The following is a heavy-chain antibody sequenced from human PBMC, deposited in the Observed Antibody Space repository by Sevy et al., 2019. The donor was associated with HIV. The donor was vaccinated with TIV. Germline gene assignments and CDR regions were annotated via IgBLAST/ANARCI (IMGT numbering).Heavy chain of an antibody. CDR2: ISYDGNKK. CDR1: GFSFSSHG. V-gene: IGHV3-30*03. J-gene: IGHJ4*02. D-gene: IGHD1-1*01. CDR3: ARDGGWYNYAPSDY. Sequence: AGGSLRLSCAASGFSFSSHGMHWVRQAPGKGLEWQSVISYDGNKKYYADSVKGRFTISRDNSKNTLYLQMNSLRPEDTAVYYCARDGGWYNYAPSDYWGQGTLVTVSS.